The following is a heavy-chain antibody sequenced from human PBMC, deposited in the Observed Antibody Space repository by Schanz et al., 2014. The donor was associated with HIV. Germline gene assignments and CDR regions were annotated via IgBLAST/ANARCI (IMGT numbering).Heavy chain of an antibody. Sequence: QVQLVESGGGVVQPGRSRRLSCAASGFTFSSYGMHWVRQAPGKGLEWVAVISHDGINKYYVDSVKGRFTISRDNSKNTLHLQMNSLRAEDTAVYYCANSGYCTSGVCYTRGYDTDVWGQGTTVTVSS. CDR3: ANSGYCTSGVCYTRGYDTDV. CDR2: ISHDGINK. V-gene: IGHV3-30*18. J-gene: IGHJ6*02. CDR1: GFTFSSYG. D-gene: IGHD2-8*01.